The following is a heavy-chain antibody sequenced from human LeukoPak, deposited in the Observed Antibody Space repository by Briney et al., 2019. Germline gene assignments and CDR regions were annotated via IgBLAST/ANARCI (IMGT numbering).Heavy chain of an antibody. V-gene: IGHV3-23*01. Sequence: PGGSLRLSCAASGFTFSSYAMSWARQAPGKGLEWVSAISGSGGSTYYADSVKGRFTISRDNSKNTLYLQMNSLRAEDTAVYYCAKDRGVYGSGSSSYYFDYWGQGTLVTVPS. D-gene: IGHD3-10*01. CDR1: GFTFSSYA. CDR2: ISGSGGST. CDR3: AKDRGVYGSGSSSYYFDY. J-gene: IGHJ4*02.